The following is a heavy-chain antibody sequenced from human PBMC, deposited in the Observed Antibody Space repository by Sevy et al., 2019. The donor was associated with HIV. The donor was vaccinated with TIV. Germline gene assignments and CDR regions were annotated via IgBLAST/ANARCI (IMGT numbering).Heavy chain of an antibody. CDR1: GFTFSSYE. J-gene: IGHJ6*02. Sequence: GGSLRLSCEASGFTFSSYEMNWVRQAPGKGLEWIAFVSRTRNFIYYADSVRGRFTISRDNAKDSLYLQMNSLRADDTAVYYCARDEGMEVIGSIYKYHFYGFDVWGLGTTVTVSS. V-gene: IGHV3-21*04. D-gene: IGHD3-10*01. CDR2: VSRTRNFI. CDR3: ARDEGMEVIGSIYKYHFYGFDV.